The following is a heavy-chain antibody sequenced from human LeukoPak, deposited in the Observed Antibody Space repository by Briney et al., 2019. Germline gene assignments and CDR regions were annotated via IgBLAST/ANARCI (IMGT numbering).Heavy chain of an antibody. D-gene: IGHD5-12*01. V-gene: IGHV3-7*01. J-gene: IGHJ6*03. CDR3: ARGGSPVHYYYMDV. CDR2: IKEDGSEK. CDR1: GFSFSNYW. Sequence: PGGSLRLSCAASGFSFSNYWMSWVRQAPGKGLECVANIKEDGSEKNYVDSVKGRFTISRDNAKNTLYLQMNSLRAEDTAVYYCARGGSPVHYYYMDVWGKGTTVTISS.